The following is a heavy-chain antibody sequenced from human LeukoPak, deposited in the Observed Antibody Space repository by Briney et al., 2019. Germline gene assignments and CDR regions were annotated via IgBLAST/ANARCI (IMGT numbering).Heavy chain of an antibody. CDR3: ARDRGDSSGWYGFDY. CDR1: GFTFSSYG. CDR2: ISYDGSNK. D-gene: IGHD6-19*01. J-gene: IGHJ4*02. Sequence: PGGSLRLSCAASGFTFSSYGMHWVRQAPDKGLEWVAVISYDGSNKYYADSVKGRFTISRDNSKNTLYLQMNSLRAEDTAVYYCARDRGDSSGWYGFDYWGQGTLVTVSS. V-gene: IGHV3-30*03.